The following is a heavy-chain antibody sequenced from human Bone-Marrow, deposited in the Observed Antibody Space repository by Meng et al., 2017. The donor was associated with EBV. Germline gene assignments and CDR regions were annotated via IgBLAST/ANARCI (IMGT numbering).Heavy chain of an antibody. CDR2: IIPIFGTA. CDR1: GGTVSSYA. CDR3: ARSHVGSSSWYEAWDY. Sequence: VQLVESGAEVKKPGSSVMVSFKASGGTVSSYAISLVRQAPGQGLEWMGGIIPIFGTANYAQKFQGRVTITADESTSTAYMELSSLRSEDTAVYYCARSHVGSSSWYEAWDYWGQGTLVTVSS. V-gene: IGHV1-69*01. D-gene: IGHD6-13*01. J-gene: IGHJ4*02.